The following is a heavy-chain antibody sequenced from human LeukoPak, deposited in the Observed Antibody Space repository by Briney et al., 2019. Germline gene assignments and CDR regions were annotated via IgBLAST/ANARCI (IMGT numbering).Heavy chain of an antibody. J-gene: IGHJ6*02. CDR3: ARVAIVSTRLNGMDV. Sequence: PGRSLRLSCVTSGFTFSNHAMHWVRQGPGKGLEWVAVISDDGSSKFYADSVKGRFTISRDNSKNTLFLQINSLRPEDTAVYYCARVAIVSTRLNGMDVWGQGTTVTVSS. D-gene: IGHD3-22*01. V-gene: IGHV3-30*04. CDR2: ISDDGSSK. CDR1: GFTFSNHA.